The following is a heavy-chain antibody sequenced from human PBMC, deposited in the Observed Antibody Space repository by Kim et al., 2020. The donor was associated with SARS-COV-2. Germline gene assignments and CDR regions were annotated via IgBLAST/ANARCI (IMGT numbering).Heavy chain of an antibody. J-gene: IGHJ3*02. CDR3: ARVSSSWTQTDAFDI. V-gene: IGHV3-21*01. Sequence: GGSLRLSCAASGFTFSSYSMNWVRQAPGKGLEWVSSISSSSSYIYYADSVKGRFTISRDNAKNSLYLQMNSLRAEDTAVYYCARVSSSWTQTDAFDIWGQGTMVTVSS. CDR2: ISSSSSYI. D-gene: IGHD6-13*01. CDR1: GFTFSSYS.